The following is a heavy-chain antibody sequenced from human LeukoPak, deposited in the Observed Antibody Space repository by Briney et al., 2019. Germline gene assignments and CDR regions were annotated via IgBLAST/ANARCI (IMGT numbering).Heavy chain of an antibody. J-gene: IGHJ6*03. CDR2: INHSGST. V-gene: IGHV4-34*01. CDR3: ARARSRRNSSSSGKYYYYYYYMDV. Sequence: SETLSLTCAVYGGSFSGYYWSWIRQPPGKGLEWIGEINHSGSTNYNPSLKSRVTISVDTSKNQFSLKLSSVTAADTAVYYCARARSRRNSSSSGKYYYYYYYMDVWGKGTTVTVSS. D-gene: IGHD6-6*01. CDR1: GGSFSGYY.